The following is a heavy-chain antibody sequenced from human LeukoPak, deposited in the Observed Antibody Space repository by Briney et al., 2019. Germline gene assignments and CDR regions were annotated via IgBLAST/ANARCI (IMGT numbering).Heavy chain of an antibody. V-gene: IGHV3-66*01. Sequence: GGSLRLSCAASGFTFSSYGMSWVRQAPGKGLEWVSVIYSGGSTYYADSVKGRFTISRDNSKNTLYLQMNSLRAEDTAVYYCARDLRVRGVGDWFDPWGQGTLVTVSS. CDR2: IYSGGST. CDR1: GFTFSSYG. J-gene: IGHJ5*02. D-gene: IGHD3-10*01. CDR3: ARDLRVRGVGDWFDP.